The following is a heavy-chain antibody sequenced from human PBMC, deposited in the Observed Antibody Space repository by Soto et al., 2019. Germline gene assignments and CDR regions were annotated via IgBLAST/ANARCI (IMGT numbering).Heavy chain of an antibody. CDR3: ARTDADYGMDV. Sequence: EVQLVESGGGLVQPGGSLRLYCAASGFTFSSYEMNWVRQAPGKGLEWVSYISSSGSTIYYADSVKGRFTNSRDNAKNSLYLQMNSLRAEDTAVYYCARTDADYGMDVWGQGTTVTVSS. D-gene: IGHD2-21*02. J-gene: IGHJ6*02. CDR2: ISSSGSTI. CDR1: GFTFSSYE. V-gene: IGHV3-48*03.